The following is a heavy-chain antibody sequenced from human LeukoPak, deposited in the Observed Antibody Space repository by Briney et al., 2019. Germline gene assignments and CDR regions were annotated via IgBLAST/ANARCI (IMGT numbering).Heavy chain of an antibody. CDR1: GFTFSSYW. CDR3: ARVDSSVWFRSDYYYYMDV. V-gene: IGHV3-7*01. J-gene: IGHJ6*03. D-gene: IGHD6-19*01. CDR2: IKQDGSEK. Sequence: GGSLRLSCAASGFTFSSYWMSWVRQAPGKGLEWVANIKQDGSEKYYVDSVKGRFTISRDNAKNSLYLQMNSLRAEDTAVYYCARVDSSVWFRSDYYYYMDVWGKGTTVTVSS.